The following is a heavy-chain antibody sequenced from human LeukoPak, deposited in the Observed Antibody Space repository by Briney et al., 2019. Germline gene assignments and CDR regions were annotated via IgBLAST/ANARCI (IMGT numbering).Heavy chain of an antibody. CDR2: INHSGST. CDR1: GGSFSGYY. V-gene: IGHV4-34*01. Sequence: PSETLSLTCAVYGGSFSGYYWSWIRQPPGKGLEWIGEINHSGSTNYNPSLKSRVTISVDTSKNQFSLKLSSVTAADTAVYYCARSWSYTSPWDYWGQGTLVTVSS. D-gene: IGHD1-26*01. J-gene: IGHJ4*02. CDR3: ARSWSYTSPWDY.